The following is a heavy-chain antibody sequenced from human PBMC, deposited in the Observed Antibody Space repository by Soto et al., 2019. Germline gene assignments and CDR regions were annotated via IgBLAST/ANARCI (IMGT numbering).Heavy chain of an antibody. V-gene: IGHV4-39*01. CDR2: IYYSGTS. CDR3: ARLHCHSPNSVPLDP. J-gene: IGHJ5*02. CDR1: GGSISDDTYY. Sequence: QLQLQESGPGQVKPSETLSLTCTVSGGSISDDTYYWVWIRQPPGKGLEWIGSIYYSGTSSYNPSRKSGVTMSVDTSKKQLSLRLSAVTAADTAGYYCARLHCHSPNSVPLDPWGQGTLVIVSS. D-gene: IGHD2-2*01.